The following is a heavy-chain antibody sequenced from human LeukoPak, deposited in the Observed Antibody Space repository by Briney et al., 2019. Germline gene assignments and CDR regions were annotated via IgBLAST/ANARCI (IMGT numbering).Heavy chain of an antibody. CDR1: GFTFSSYA. J-gene: IGHJ5*02. Sequence: PGGSLRLSCAASGFTFSSYARPWVRQAPGKGLEYVSAISSNGGSTYYANSVKGRFTISRDNAKNSLYLQMNSLRAEDTAVYYCARDLSTPYLSGYYNWFDPWGQGTLVTVSS. CDR3: ARDLSTPYLSGYYNWFDP. CDR2: ISSNGGST. V-gene: IGHV3-64*01. D-gene: IGHD3-22*01.